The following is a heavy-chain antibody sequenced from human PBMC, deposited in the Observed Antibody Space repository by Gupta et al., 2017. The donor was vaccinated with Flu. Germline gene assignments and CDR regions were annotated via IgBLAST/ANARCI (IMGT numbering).Heavy chain of an antibody. Sequence: QVQLQQWGAGLLKPSETLSLTCAVYGGSFSGYYWSWIRQPPGKGLEWIGEINHSGSTNYNPSLKSRVTISVDTSKNQFSLKLSSVTAADTAVYYCARGPYYYYMDVWGKGTTVTVSS. V-gene: IGHV4-34*01. CDR1: GGSFSGYY. CDR2: INHSGST. CDR3: ARGPYYYYMDV. J-gene: IGHJ6*03.